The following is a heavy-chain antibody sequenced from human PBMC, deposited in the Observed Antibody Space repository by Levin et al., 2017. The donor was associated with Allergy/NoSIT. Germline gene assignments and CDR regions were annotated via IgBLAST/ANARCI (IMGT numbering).Heavy chain of an antibody. V-gene: IGHV3-33*01. J-gene: IGHJ4*02. Sequence: GESLKISCATSGFTFSTYVMHWVRQAPGKGLEWVALVWYDGTKKYYADSVKGRFTISRDNSKKTLFLQMNNLRVEDTAVYYCAREARHEAPPPGLYDSDDYPDYWGQGSPVTVSS. CDR2: VWYDGTKK. CDR3: AREARHEAPPPGLYDSDDYPDY. CDR1: GFTFSTYV. D-gene: IGHD3-22*01.